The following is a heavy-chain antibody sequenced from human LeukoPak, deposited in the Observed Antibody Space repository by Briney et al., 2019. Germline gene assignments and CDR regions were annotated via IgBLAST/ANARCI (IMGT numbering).Heavy chain of an antibody. D-gene: IGHD6-6*01. V-gene: IGHV1-2*02. CDR3: VRDQGGSSSH. J-gene: IGHJ4*02. CDR2: INPNSGVT. Sequence: ASVKVSCKASGYTFTDYYIHWVRQAPGQGLEWMGWINPNSGVTNYGQKFQGRVTMTRDTSITTAYVELSRLRSDDTAVYYCVRDQGGSSSHWGQGTLVTVSS. CDR1: GYTFTDYY.